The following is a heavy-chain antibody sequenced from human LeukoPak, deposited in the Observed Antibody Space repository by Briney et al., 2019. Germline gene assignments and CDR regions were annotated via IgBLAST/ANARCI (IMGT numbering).Heavy chain of an antibody. J-gene: IGHJ6*03. D-gene: IGHD3-9*01. Sequence: TSETLSLTCTVSGGSISSSSYYWGWIRQPPGKGLEWIGSIYYSGSTYYNPSLKSRVTISVDTSKNQFSLKLSSVTAADTAVYYCARGGRYFDWLFSHYYYMDVWGKGTTVTISS. CDR3: ARGGRYFDWLFSHYYYMDV. CDR2: IYYSGST. CDR1: GGSISSSSYY. V-gene: IGHV4-39*01.